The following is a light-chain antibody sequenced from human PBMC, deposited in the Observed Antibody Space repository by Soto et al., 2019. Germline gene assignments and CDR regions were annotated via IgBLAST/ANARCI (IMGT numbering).Light chain of an antibody. CDR3: QQGHNWPLT. V-gene: IGKV3-15*01. Sequence: EIVMTQSPATLSVSPGERATLSCRASQSISTELAWYQQKPGQPPRLLIYSASTRATGFRARFPGSGSGSEFTLTISGLQSEDFAVYYCQQGHNWPLTFGQGTMLEI. CDR1: QSISTE. J-gene: IGKJ2*01. CDR2: SAS.